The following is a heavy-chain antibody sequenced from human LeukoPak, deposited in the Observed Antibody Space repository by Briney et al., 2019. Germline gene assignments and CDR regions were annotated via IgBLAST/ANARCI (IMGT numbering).Heavy chain of an antibody. D-gene: IGHD6-19*01. CDR1: GGTFSSYA. CDR3: ARDSGSDSSGWYSY. CDR2: IIPIFGTA. J-gene: IGHJ4*02. Sequence: SVTVSFTASGGTFSSYAISWVRQAPGQGLEWMGGIIPIFGTANYAQKFQGRVTITADESTSTAYMELSSLRSEDTAVYYCARDSGSDSSGWYSYWGQGTLVTVSS. V-gene: IGHV1-69*01.